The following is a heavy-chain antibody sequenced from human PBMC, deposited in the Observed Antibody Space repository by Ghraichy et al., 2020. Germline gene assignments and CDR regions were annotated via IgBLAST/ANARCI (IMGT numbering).Heavy chain of an antibody. Sequence: SETLSLTCGVSGFSVSSGYFWGWVRQPPGKGLEWIGSIYYSGRTHYNLSLMSRVTLSIDTSQNQFSLKLSSVTATDTALYYCARAGRATYYDYYGMDVWGQGTTVTVSS. V-gene: IGHV4-38-2*01. CDR2: IYYSGRT. J-gene: IGHJ6*02. CDR3: ARAGRATYYDYYGMDV. D-gene: IGHD1-26*01. CDR1: GFSVSSGYF.